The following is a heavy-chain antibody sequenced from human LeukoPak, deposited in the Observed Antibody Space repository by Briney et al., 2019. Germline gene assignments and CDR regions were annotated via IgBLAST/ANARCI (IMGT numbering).Heavy chain of an antibody. CDR2: IKQDGSEI. CDR3: ARDKSVGPTALDY. V-gene: IGHV3-7*01. CDR1: GFTFSTYG. J-gene: IGHJ4*02. D-gene: IGHD1-26*01. Sequence: SGGSLRLSCAASGFTFSTYGMSWVRQAPGKGLEWVANIKQDGSEIYYVDSVKGRFTISRDNSRNSLYLQMNSLRAEDTSVYYCARDKSVGPTALDYWGRGTLVTVSS.